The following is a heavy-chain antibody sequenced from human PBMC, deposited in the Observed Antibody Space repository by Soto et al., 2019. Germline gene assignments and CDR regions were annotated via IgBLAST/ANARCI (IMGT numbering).Heavy chain of an antibody. Sequence: GGSLRLSCAASGFTFGGYAMHWVRQAPGKGLEWVSGISWNSGSIGYADSVKGRFTISRDNAKNSLYLQMNSLRAEDKALYYCAKDNGSYYYYYGMDVWGQGTTVTVSS. J-gene: IGHJ6*02. CDR2: ISWNSGSI. CDR1: GFTFGGYA. CDR3: AKDNGSYYYYYGMDV. V-gene: IGHV3-9*01.